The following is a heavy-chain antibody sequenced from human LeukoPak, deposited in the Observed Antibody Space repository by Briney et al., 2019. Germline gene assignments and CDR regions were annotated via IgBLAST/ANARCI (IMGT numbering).Heavy chain of an antibody. J-gene: IGHJ5*02. V-gene: IGHV1-2*02. CDR2: INPNSGGT. CDR1: GYTLTGYY. CDR3: ARPNCSGGSCYSIWFDP. Sequence: ASVKVSCKASGYTLTGYYMHWVRQAPGQGLEWMGWINPNSGGTNYAQKFQGRVTMTRDTSISTAYMELSRLRSDDTAVYYCARPNCSGGSCYSIWFDPWGQGTLVTVSS. D-gene: IGHD2-15*01.